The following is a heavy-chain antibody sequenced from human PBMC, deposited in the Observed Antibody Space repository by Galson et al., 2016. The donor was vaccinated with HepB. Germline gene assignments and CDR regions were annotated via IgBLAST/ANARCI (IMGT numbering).Heavy chain of an antibody. J-gene: IGHJ3*02. CDR1: GFPFTTSA. CDR2: ISGSGTTT. D-gene: IGHD5-18*01. CDR3: AKPRRYNHDALHI. Sequence: SLRLSCAASGFPFTTSALNWVRQAPGKGLQWVSVISGSGTTTFYTDSVKGRFTISRDNSKNMLYLQMDSLSAEDAAVYSCAKPRRYNHDALHIWGQGTMVTVSS. V-gene: IGHV3-23*01.